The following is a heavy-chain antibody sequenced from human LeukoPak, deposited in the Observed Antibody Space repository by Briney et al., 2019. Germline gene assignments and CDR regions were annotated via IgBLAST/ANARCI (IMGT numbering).Heavy chain of an antibody. Sequence: PGGSLRLPRAASGFTFSSYSMTWVRQAPGKGLEWVSSISSSSSYIYYADSVKGRFTISRDNAKNSLYLQMNSLRAEDTAVYYCAREGYRDFDYWGQGTLVTVSS. CDR2: ISSSSSYI. CDR3: AREGYRDFDY. J-gene: IGHJ4*02. CDR1: GFTFSSYS. V-gene: IGHV3-21*01. D-gene: IGHD6-13*01.